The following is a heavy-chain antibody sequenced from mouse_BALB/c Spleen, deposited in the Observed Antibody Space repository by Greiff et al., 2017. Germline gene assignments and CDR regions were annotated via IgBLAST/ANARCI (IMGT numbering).Heavy chain of an antibody. CDR2: INPSSGYT. CDR3: ARWADYDRVFAY. J-gene: IGHJ3*01. D-gene: IGHD2-4*01. V-gene: IGHV1-4*02. Sequence: VQLQQSAAELARPGASVKMSCKASGYTFTSYTMHWVKQRPGQGLEWIGYINPSSGYTEYNQKFKDKTTLTADKSSSTAYMQLSSLTSEDSAVYYCARWADYDRVFAYWGQGTLVTVSA. CDR1: GYTFTSYT.